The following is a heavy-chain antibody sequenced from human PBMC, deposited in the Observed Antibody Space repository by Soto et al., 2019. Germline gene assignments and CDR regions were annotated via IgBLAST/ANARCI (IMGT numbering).Heavy chain of an antibody. V-gene: IGHV1-18*01. Sequence: QVQLVQSGAEVKKPGASVKVSCKASGYTFTNFGISWVRQAPGQGLEWMGWISAYNGNTNYAQKFQGRVTMTTDTATSTAYMEVRRLRFDGTAVYYWARGGTPIDYWGQGTLVTVSS. CDR1: GYTFTNFG. CDR2: ISAYNGNT. CDR3: ARGGTPIDY. D-gene: IGHD3-16*01. J-gene: IGHJ4*02.